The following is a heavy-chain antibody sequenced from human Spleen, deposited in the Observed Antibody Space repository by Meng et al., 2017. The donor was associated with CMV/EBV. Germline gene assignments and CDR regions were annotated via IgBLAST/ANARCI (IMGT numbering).Heavy chain of an antibody. Sequence: SGGTFSSYAISWVRQAPGQGLEWMGGIIPIFGTANYAQKFQGRVTITTDESTSTAYMELSSLRSEDTAVYYCARVGSSSWYTGRFDPWGQGTLVTVSS. CDR1: GGTFSSYA. CDR3: ARVGSSSWYTGRFDP. J-gene: IGHJ5*02. V-gene: IGHV1-69*05. CDR2: IIPIFGTA. D-gene: IGHD6-13*01.